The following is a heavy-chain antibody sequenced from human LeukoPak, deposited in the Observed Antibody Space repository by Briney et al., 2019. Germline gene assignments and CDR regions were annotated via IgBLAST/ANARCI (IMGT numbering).Heavy chain of an antibody. V-gene: IGHV4-61*02. Sequence: PSETLSLTCTVSGGSISSGSYYWSWIRQPAGKGLEWIGRIYTSGSTNYNPSLKSRVTLSVDTSKNQFSLKLSSVTAADTAVYYCARELGENYDFWSGYYTLDYWGQGTLVTVSS. CDR2: IYTSGST. CDR3: ARELGENYDFWSGYYTLDY. J-gene: IGHJ4*02. CDR1: GGSISSGSYY. D-gene: IGHD3-3*01.